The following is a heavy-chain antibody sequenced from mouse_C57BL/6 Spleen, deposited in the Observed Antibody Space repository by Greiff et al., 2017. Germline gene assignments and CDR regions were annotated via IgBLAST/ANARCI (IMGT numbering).Heavy chain of an antibody. CDR2: IYPGDGDT. CDR1: GYAFSSSW. Sequence: QVQLQQSGPELVKPGASVKISCKASGYAFSSSWMNWVKQRPGKGLEWIGRIYPGDGDTNYNGKFKGKATLTADKSSSTAYMQLSSLTSDDSAVYFCAREGAITTVVAEGIAYWGQGTLVTVSA. V-gene: IGHV1-82*01. D-gene: IGHD1-1*01. J-gene: IGHJ3*01. CDR3: AREGAITTVVAEGIAY.